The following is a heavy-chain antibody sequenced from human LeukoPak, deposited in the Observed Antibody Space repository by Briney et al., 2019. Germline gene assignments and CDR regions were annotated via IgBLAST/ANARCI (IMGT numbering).Heavy chain of an antibody. J-gene: IGHJ6*03. CDR3: ARHSSIAAPVHYMDV. CDR2: TYYTSKWHN. Sequence: SQTLSLTCAISGDSVSSNSVVWTWIRQSPSGGLEWLGRTYYTSKWHNDFAESVKSRIRINPETSKNQFSLKLSSVTAADTAVYYCARHSSIAAPVHYMDVWGKGTTVTVSS. D-gene: IGHD6-6*01. V-gene: IGHV6-1*01. CDR1: GDSVSSNSVV.